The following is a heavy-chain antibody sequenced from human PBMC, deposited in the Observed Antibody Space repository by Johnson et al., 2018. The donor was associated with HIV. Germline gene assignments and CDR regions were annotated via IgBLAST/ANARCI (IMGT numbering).Heavy chain of an antibody. D-gene: IGHD5-18*01. CDR2: IGWNGGSK. J-gene: IGHJ3*01. Sequence: VQLVESGGGLVQPGRSLRLSCAASGFTFDYHAMHWVRQAPGKGLEWVSVIGWNGGSKGYADSVKGRFTISRDNTKKSLYLQMNSLRVDDTAIYYCTIESTPWGADYVGYGLDVWGQGTMVAVSS. CDR3: TIESTPWGADYVGYGLDV. V-gene: IGHV3-9*01. CDR1: GFTFDYHA.